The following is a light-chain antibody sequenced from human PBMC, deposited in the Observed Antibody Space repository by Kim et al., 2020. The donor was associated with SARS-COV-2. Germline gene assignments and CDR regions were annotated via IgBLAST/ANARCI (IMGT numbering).Light chain of an antibody. V-gene: IGKV1-39*01. CDR1: NRISTC. Sequence: ASFGDSVTITCRASNRISTCLKWYQHQPPETPNHLMFAGSSLQNGVPSRFIGSSSAAEFTLTIISLQPHDFSAYYCHQSYNTHWTFGQGTKVDIK. CDR3: HQSYNTHWT. CDR2: AGS. J-gene: IGKJ1*01.